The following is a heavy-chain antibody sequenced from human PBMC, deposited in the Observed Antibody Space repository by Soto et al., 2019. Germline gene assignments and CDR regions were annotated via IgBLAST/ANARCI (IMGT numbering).Heavy chain of an antibody. CDR1: GFTFSSYG. V-gene: IGHV3-33*06. Sequence: GGSLRLSCAASGFTFSSYGMHWVRQAPGKGLEWVAVISCDGGSTYYADSVKGRFTISRDNSKNTLYLQMNSLRAEDTAVYYCAKDRQWLEGIDYWGQGTLVTVSS. CDR2: ISCDGGST. D-gene: IGHD6-19*01. CDR3: AKDRQWLEGIDY. J-gene: IGHJ4*02.